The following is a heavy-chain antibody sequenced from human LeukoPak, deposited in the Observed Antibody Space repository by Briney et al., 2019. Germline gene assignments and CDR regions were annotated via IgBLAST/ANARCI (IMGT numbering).Heavy chain of an antibody. CDR2: INTNTGNP. Sequence: ASVKVSCKASGYTFTSSGISWVRQAPGQGLEWMGWINTNTGNPTYAQGFTGRFVFSLDTSVSTAYLQISSLKAEDTAVYYCARAPVVTLVELGLLTNWFDPWGQGTLVTVSS. J-gene: IGHJ5*02. D-gene: IGHD1-7*01. CDR1: GYTFTSSG. V-gene: IGHV7-4-1*02. CDR3: ARAPVVTLVELGLLTNWFDP.